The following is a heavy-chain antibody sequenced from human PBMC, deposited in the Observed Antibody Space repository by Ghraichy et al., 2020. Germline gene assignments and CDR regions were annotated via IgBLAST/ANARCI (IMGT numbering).Heavy chain of an antibody. V-gene: IGHV4-39*01. CDR1: GGSISSSSYY. CDR2: IYYSGST. D-gene: IGHD1-7*01. CDR3: AHADPNWNYHTLFDY. Sequence: SETLSLTCTVSGGSISSSSYYWGWIRQPPGKGLEWIGSIYYSGSTYYNPSLKSRVTISVDTSKNQFSLKLSSVTAADTAVYYCAHADPNWNYHTLFDYWGQGTLVTVSS. J-gene: IGHJ4*02.